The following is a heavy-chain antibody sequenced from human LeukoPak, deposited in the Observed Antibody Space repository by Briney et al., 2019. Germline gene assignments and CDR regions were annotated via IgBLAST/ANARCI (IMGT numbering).Heavy chain of an antibody. CDR3: ARGIAAAGDPSPIDY. D-gene: IGHD6-13*01. Sequence: NPSETLSLTCTVSGGSISSYYWSWIRQPPGKGLEWIGYIYYSGSTNYNPSLKSRVTISVDTSKNQFSLRLSSVTAADTAVYYCARGIAAAGDPSPIDYWGQGTLVNVSS. CDR2: IYYSGST. CDR1: GGSISSYY. V-gene: IGHV4-59*01. J-gene: IGHJ4*02.